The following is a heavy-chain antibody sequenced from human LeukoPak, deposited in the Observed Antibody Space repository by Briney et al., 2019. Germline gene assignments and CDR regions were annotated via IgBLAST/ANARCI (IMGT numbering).Heavy chain of an antibody. J-gene: IGHJ4*02. CDR1: GSTVSSNY. Sequence: GGSLILSSAASGSTVSSNYMSWVRQAPGKGLEWVSVIYSGGSTYYADSVKGRFTISRDNSKNTLYLQMNSLRAEDTAVYYCARAGALRYFDWLSRGQGTLVTVSS. CDR3: ARAGALRYFDWLS. CDR2: IYSGGST. V-gene: IGHV3-66*01. D-gene: IGHD3-9*01.